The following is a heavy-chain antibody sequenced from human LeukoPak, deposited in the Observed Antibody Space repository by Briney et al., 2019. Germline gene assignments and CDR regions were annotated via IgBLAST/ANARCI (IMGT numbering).Heavy chain of an antibody. V-gene: IGHV3-23*01. CDR2: VSRSGSST. D-gene: IGHD3-22*01. CDR3: ARGYYEIDF. CDR1: GFTFSNYG. Sequence: GRSLRLSCAASGFTFSNYGMNSVRQAPGKGLEWVSLVSRSGSSTNYADFVKGRFTISRDNSKDTLYLQMNSLRVEDTAIYYCARGYYEIDFWGQGILVTVSS. J-gene: IGHJ4*02.